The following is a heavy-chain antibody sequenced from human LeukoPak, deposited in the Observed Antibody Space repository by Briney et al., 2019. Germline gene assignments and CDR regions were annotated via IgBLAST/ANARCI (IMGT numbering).Heavy chain of an antibody. CDR2: ISPDGNNE. D-gene: IGHD2-2*01. Sequence: PGGSLRLSCAASGFPFSTYAMHWVRQAPGKGLEWVAVISPDGNNEHFADSVKGRFTISRDNSKSTLYMQVNSLRPEDTAVFYCARGQLLLEGYFYYMDVWGKGTMVTVSS. V-gene: IGHV3-30*01. CDR3: ARGQLLLEGYFYYMDV. CDR1: GFPFSTYA. J-gene: IGHJ6*03.